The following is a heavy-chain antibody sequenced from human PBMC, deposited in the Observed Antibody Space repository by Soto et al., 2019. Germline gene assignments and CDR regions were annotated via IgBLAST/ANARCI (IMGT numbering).Heavy chain of an antibody. V-gene: IGHV3-15*01. CDR3: TAGSPFNY. Sequence: AGGSLRLSCAASGFTFNTAWLTWVRQAPGKGLEWVGRIKGKPDGGATDYAALVEGRFMISRDDSQNTVFLQMNSLKTDDTAVYYCTAGSPFNYWGPGTLVTVSS. J-gene: IGHJ4*02. CDR1: GFTFNTAW. CDR2: IKGKPDGGAT.